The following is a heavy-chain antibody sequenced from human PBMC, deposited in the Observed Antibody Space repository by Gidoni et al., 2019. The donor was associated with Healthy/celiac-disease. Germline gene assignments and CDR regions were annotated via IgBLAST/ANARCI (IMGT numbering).Heavy chain of an antibody. CDR2: INHSGST. Sequence: QVQLQQWGAGLLKPSETLSLTCAIYGGSFSGYYWSWIRQPPEKGLEWIGEINHSGSTNYNPSLKSRVTISVDTSKNQFSLKLTSVTAADTAVYYCARASTPAAGKIGGWFDSWGRGTLVTVSS. CDR1: GGSFSGYY. V-gene: IGHV4-34*01. J-gene: IGHJ5*01. D-gene: IGHD6-13*01. CDR3: ARASTPAAGKIGGWFDS.